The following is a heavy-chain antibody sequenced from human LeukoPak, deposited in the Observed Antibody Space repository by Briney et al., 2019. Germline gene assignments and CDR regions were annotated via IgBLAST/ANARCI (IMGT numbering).Heavy chain of an antibody. D-gene: IGHD3-22*01. CDR2: IYYSGSP. CDR3: ARSSGYMSY. J-gene: IGHJ4*02. CDR1: GGSVSSGGYY. Sequence: SETLSLTCTVSGGSVSSGGYYWSWIRQHPGKRLEWLGYIYYSGSPYYNLSLKSRVTISVDTSKNQFSLKLTSVTAADTAVYYCARSSGYMSYWGQGTLVTVSS. V-gene: IGHV4-31*03.